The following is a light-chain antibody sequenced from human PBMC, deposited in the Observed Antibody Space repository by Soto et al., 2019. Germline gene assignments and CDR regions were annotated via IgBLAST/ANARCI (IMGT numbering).Light chain of an antibody. Sequence: DIQMTQSPSTLSASVGDRVTITCRASQSIHIWLAWYQQKPGKAPKLLIYRASSLESGVPSRFSGSGSGTELTLTISSLQPDDFATYYCQQYESYPLTFGGGTKVEI. V-gene: IGKV1-5*03. CDR2: RAS. CDR1: QSIHIW. CDR3: QQYESYPLT. J-gene: IGKJ4*01.